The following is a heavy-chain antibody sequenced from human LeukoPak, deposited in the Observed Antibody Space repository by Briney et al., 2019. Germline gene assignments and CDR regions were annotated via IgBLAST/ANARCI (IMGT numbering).Heavy chain of an antibody. V-gene: IGHV4-39*01. CDR3: ARHDVYYQSRLQH. D-gene: IGHD3-22*01. CDR1: GGSISSSNYY. Sequence: SETLSLTCTASGGSISSSNYYWGWVRQPPGKGLEWIGSIYYTGSTYYNPSLKSRVTISVDTSKNQFSLKLSSVIAADTAVYYWARHDVYYQSRLQHWGQGTLVTVSS. CDR2: IYYTGST. J-gene: IGHJ1*01.